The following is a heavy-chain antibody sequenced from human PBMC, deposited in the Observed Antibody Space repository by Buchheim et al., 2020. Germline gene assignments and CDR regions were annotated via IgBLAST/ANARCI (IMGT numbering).Heavy chain of an antibody. CDR1: GGTFSSYA. CDR3: ARGGYCTNGVCYPSMARGSAFDI. V-gene: IGHV1-69*01. Sequence: QVQLVQSGAEVKKPGSSVKVSCKASGGTFSSYAISWVRQAPGQGLEWMGGIIPIFGTANYAQKFQGRVTITADESTSTAYMELSSLRSEDTAVYYCARGGYCTNGVCYPSMARGSAFDIWGQGT. D-gene: IGHD2-8*01. CDR2: IIPIFGTA. J-gene: IGHJ3*02.